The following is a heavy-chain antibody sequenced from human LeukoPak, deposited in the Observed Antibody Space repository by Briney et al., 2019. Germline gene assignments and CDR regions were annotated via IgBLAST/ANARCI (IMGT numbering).Heavy chain of an antibody. D-gene: IGHD4-23*01. V-gene: IGHV1-46*01. Sequence: ASVKVSCKASGYIFTSYYMHWVRQAPGQGLEWMGIINPGGGSTSYAQKFQDRVTMTRDTSTSTAYMELSSLRSDDTAVYYCAKDLRWDHPGFDPWGQGTLVIVSS. CDR3: AKDLRWDHPGFDP. J-gene: IGHJ5*02. CDR1: GYIFTSYY. CDR2: INPGGGST.